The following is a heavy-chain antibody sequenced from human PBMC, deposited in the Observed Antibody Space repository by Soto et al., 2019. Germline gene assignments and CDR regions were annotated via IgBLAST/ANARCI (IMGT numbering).Heavy chain of an antibody. V-gene: IGHV1-18*01. CDR1: GYTFTSYG. Sequence: GASVKVSCKASGYTFTSYGISWVRQAPGQGLEWMGWISAYNGNTNYAQKLQGRVTMTTDTSTSTAYMELRSLRSDDTAVYYCARDLRVGCYAILTGYYSSYWFDPWGQGTLVTVSS. CDR2: ISAYNGNT. D-gene: IGHD3-9*01. CDR3: ARDLRVGCYAILTGYYSSYWFDP. J-gene: IGHJ5*02.